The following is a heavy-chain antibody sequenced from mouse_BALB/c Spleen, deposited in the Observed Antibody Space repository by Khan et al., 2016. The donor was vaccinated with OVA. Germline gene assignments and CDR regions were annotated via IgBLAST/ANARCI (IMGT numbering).Heavy chain of an antibody. J-gene: IGHJ4*01. CDR3: ARAYYRYDGYYAMDY. D-gene: IGHD2-14*01. Sequence: QVQLKQSGPGLVAPSQSLSITCTVSGFSLSRYNLHWVRQPPGKGLEWLGMIWGGGGTDYNSTLKSRLNISKDNSKSQVLLKMNSLQTDDTAMYYCARAYYRYDGYYAMDYWGQGTSVTSPQ. CDR1: GFSLSRYN. V-gene: IGHV2-6-4*01. CDR2: IWGGGGT.